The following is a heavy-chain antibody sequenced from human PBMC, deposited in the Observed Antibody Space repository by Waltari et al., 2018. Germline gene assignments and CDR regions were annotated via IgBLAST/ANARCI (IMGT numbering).Heavy chain of an antibody. CDR2: INSDGSST. Sequence: EVQLVESGGGLVQPGGSLRVSCAASGFTFSRYWMHWVRQAPGKGLVWVSRINSDGSSTNYADSVKGRFTISRDNAKNTLYLQMNSLRAEDTAVYFCARENYDSSAFDIWGQGTMVTVSS. CDR1: GFTFSRYW. D-gene: IGHD3-22*01. CDR3: ARENYDSSAFDI. V-gene: IGHV3-74*01. J-gene: IGHJ3*02.